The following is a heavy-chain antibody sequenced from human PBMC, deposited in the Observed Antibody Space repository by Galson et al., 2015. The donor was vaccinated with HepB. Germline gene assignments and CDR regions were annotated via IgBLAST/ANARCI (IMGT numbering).Heavy chain of an antibody. CDR3: ARDGTYYYGPFDY. J-gene: IGHJ4*02. CDR2: IKQDGSEK. D-gene: IGHD3-10*01. Sequence: SLRLSCAASGFTFSSYWMSWVRQAPGKGLEWVANIKQDGSEKYYVDSVKGRFTISRDNAKNSLYLQMNSLRAEDTAVYYCARDGTYYYGPFDYWGQGTLVTVSS. CDR1: GFTFSSYW. V-gene: IGHV3-7*03.